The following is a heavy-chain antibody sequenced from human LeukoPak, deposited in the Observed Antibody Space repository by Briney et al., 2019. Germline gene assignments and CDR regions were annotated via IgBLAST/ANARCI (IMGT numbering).Heavy chain of an antibody. V-gene: IGHV3-21*01. J-gene: IGHJ4*02. Sequence: GGSLRLSCAASGFTFSSYSMNWVRQAPGKGLEWVSSISSSSSYIYYADSVKGRFTISRDNAKNSLYLQMNSLRAEDTAVYYCARVYDFLYIFEYWGQGTLVTVSS. CDR3: ARVYDFLYIFEY. CDR1: GFTFSSYS. D-gene: IGHD2-2*02. CDR2: ISSSSSYI.